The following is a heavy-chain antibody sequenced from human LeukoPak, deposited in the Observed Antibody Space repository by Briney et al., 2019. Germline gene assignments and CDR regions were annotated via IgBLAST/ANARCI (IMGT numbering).Heavy chain of an antibody. CDR3: ARRSGICSGGSCYSGFVDAFDI. V-gene: IGHV5-51*01. Sequence: GESLKISCKGSGYSFTSYWIGWVRQMPGKGLEWMGIIYPGDSGTRYSPSFQGQVTISANKSISTAYLRWSSLKASDTAMYYCARRSGICSGGSCYSGFVDAFDIWGQGTMVTVSS. CDR2: IYPGDSGT. CDR1: GYSFTSYW. D-gene: IGHD2-15*01. J-gene: IGHJ3*02.